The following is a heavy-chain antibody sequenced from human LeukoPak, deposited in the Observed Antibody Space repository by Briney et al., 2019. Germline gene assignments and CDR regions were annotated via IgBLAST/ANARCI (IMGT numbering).Heavy chain of an antibody. V-gene: IGHV3-33*06. CDR2: IWYDGSNK. Sequence: PGGSLRLSCAASGFTFSSYGMHWVRQAPGKGLEWVAVIWYDGSNKYYADSVKGRFTISGDNSKNTLYLQMNSLRAEDTAVYYCAKDSYYDSSGYYRWGQGTLVTVSS. CDR1: GFTFSSYG. J-gene: IGHJ4*02. CDR3: AKDSYYDSSGYYR. D-gene: IGHD3-22*01.